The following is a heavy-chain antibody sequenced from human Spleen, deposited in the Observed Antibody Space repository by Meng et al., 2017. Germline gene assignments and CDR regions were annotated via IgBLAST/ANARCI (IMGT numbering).Heavy chain of an antibody. J-gene: IGHJ3*02. V-gene: IGHV3-30*07. Sequence: GGSLRLSCAASGFTFSSYAMHWVRQAPGKGLEWVAVISYDGSNKYYADSVKGRFTISRDNSKNPLFLQMNSLRAEDTAVYYCAKHVDTAQNDAFDIWGQGTMVTVSS. CDR2: ISYDGSNK. D-gene: IGHD5-18*01. CDR1: GFTFSSYA. CDR3: AKHVDTAQNDAFDI.